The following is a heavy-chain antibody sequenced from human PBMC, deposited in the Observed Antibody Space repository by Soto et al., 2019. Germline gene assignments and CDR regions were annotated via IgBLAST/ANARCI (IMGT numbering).Heavy chain of an antibody. CDR2: ISAYNGDT. CDR1: GYTFTSHG. V-gene: IGHV1-18*01. Sequence: QVQLVQSGAEVRKPGASVKVSCKASGYTFTSHGIRWVRQAPGQGLEWLGWISAYNGDTNYAQKLQGRVTLTTDRSTGTAYMELRSLRSDDTAVYYCAREAGWGYLDYWGQGTLVTVTS. D-gene: IGHD1-26*01. J-gene: IGHJ4*02. CDR3: AREAGWGYLDY.